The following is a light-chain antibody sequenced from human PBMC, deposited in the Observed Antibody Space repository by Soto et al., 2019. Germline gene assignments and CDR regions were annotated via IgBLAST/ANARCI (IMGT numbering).Light chain of an antibody. V-gene: IGLV2-23*01. CDR1: SSDVGSYNL. CDR3: CSYAGSGTYV. J-gene: IGLJ1*01. Sequence: QSALTQPASVSGSPGQSITISCTGTSSDVGSYNLVSWYQQHPGKAPKLMIYEGTKRPSGVSNRFSGSKSGNTASLTISGXXXXXXXXXYCCSYAGSGTYVFGTGTKLTVL. CDR2: EGT.